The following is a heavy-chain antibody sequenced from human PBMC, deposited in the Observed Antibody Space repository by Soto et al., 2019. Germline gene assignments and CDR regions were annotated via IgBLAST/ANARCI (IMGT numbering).Heavy chain of an antibody. V-gene: IGHV1-69*02. CDR3: ARARKTAMAPFDY. D-gene: IGHD5-18*01. Sequence: QVQLVQSGAEVKKPGSSVKVSCKASGGTFSSYTISWVRQAPGQGLEWMGRIIPILGIANYAQKFQGRVTITADKSTSTAYMELSSLISEDTAVYYCARARKTAMAPFDYWGQGTLVTVSS. CDR1: GGTFSSYT. J-gene: IGHJ4*02. CDR2: IIPILGIA.